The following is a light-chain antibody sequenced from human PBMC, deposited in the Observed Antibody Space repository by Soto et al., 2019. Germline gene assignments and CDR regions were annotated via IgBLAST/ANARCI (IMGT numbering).Light chain of an antibody. CDR3: QQYGTSPRT. V-gene: IGKV3-20*01. J-gene: IGKJ1*01. Sequence: EIVLTQSPGTLSSSPGERATLSCRASQSVTSNYLAWYQQKPGQAPRLLIYGTSSRATRIPDRFSGSGSGTDCTLTISRLEPEDFAVYYCQQYGTSPRTFGQGTKVEIK. CDR1: QSVTSNY. CDR2: GTS.